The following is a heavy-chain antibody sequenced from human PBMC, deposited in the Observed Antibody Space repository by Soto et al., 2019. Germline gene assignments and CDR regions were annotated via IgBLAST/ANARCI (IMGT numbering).Heavy chain of an antibody. CDR2: INDRGSI. CDR3: ARESHDILTGPPWVWYFDL. Sequence: QVQLQQWGAGPLRPLETLSLTCGVSGGSFSGYYLAWIRQPPGKGLEWIGEINDRGSINYNPSLESRVSISVDTSKNHYSLNLRSVTAADTAVYYCARESHDILTGPPWVWYFDLWGRGTLVTVSS. J-gene: IGHJ2*01. V-gene: IGHV4-34*01. D-gene: IGHD3-9*01. CDR1: GGSFSGYY.